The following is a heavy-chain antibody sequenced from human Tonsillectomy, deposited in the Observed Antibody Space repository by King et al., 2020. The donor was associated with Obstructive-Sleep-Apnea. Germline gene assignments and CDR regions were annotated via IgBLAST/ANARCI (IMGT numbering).Heavy chain of an antibody. CDR2: IYYSGST. CDR3: ARQGSGWYWNFDY. J-gene: IGHJ4*02. CDR1: GGSISSYY. D-gene: IGHD6-19*01. V-gene: IGHV4-59*08. Sequence: QLQESGPGLVKPSETLSLTCTVSGGSISSYYWSWIRQPPGKGLEWIGYIYYSGSTNYNPSLKSRVTISVDTSKNQFSLKLSSVTAADTAVYYCARQGSGWYWNFDYWGQGTLVTVSS.